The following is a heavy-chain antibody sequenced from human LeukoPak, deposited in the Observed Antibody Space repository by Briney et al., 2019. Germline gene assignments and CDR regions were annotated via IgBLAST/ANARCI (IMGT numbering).Heavy chain of an antibody. CDR1: GFAFSNLA. CDR3: AKDARRTNGWYFFDY. J-gene: IGHJ4*02. CDR2: VSDSGSLT. V-gene: IGHV3-23*01. Sequence: GGSLRLSCAASGFAFSNLAMGWVRQAPGQGLEWVSVVSDSGSLTYYADSVKGRFTISRDNSKNTLFLQMNSLRAEDTAVYYCAKDARRTNGWYFFDYWGQGTLVTVSS. D-gene: IGHD6-19*01.